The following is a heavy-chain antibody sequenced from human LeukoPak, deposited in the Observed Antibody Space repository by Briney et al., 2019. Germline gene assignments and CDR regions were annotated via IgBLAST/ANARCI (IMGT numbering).Heavy chain of an antibody. CDR2: INHSGST. V-gene: IGHV4-34*01. J-gene: IGHJ4*02. Sequence: SETLSLTCAVYGGSFSGYYWSWIRQPPGKGLEWIGEINHSGSTNYNPSLKSRVTISVDTSKNQFSLKLSSVTAADTAVYYCARGPSSGYYYDSSGYYDDYWGQGTLVTVS. CDR1: GGSFSGYY. D-gene: IGHD3-22*01. CDR3: ARGPSSGYYYDSSGYYDDY.